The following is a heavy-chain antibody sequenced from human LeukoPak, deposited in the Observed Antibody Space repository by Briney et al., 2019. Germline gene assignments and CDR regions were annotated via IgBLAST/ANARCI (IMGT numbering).Heavy chain of an antibody. CDR2: INPNSGGT. J-gene: IGHJ4*02. V-gene: IGHV1-2*02. Sequence: ASVKVSCKASGYTFTGYYMHWVRQAPGQGLKWMGWINPNSGGTNYAQKFQGRVTMTRDTSISTAYMELSRLRSDDTAVYYCARAFSMVRGVIIGSYWGQGTLVTVSS. D-gene: IGHD3-10*01. CDR3: ARAFSMVRGVIIGSY. CDR1: GYTFTGYY.